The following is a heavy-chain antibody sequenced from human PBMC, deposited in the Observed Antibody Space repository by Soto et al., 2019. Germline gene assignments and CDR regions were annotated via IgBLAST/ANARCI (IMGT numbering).Heavy chain of an antibody. J-gene: IGHJ2*01. V-gene: IGHV2-26*01. CDR3: ARIQRVLRVVEWSEFGYFDL. D-gene: IGHD3-3*01. CDR2: IFSNDEK. CDR1: GFSLSNARMG. Sequence: QVTLKESGPVLAQPTETLTLTCTVSGFSLSNARMGVSWIRQPPGKALEWLAHIFSNDEKSYSTSLKSRLTISKVTSKSHVLLTITNMYPVDTARYYAARIQRVLRVVEWSEFGYFDLGGRDPLVIFSS.